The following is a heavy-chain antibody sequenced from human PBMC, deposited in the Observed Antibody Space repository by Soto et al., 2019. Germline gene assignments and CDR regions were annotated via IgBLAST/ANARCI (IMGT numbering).Heavy chain of an antibody. J-gene: IGHJ4*02. V-gene: IGHV1-18*04. D-gene: IGHD4-17*01. Sequence: AWVTVSCKASGYTFTSRGISWVRQAPGQGLEWMGWISGYDGNTNYAQNPHGSVTMTTXPXXSXXXMXPRXLRCDDTAVYYCASSAGQNHDFGRPFDYWGQ. CDR2: ISGYDGNT. CDR1: GYTFTSRG. CDR3: ASSAGQNHDFGRPFDY.